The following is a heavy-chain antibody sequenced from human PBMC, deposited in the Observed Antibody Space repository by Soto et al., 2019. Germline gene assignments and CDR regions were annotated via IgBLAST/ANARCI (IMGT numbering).Heavy chain of an antibody. CDR1: GFTFSSYA. V-gene: IGHV3-30-3*01. CDR3: ARDARSSFTTYYYYYGMDV. J-gene: IGHJ6*02. CDR2: ISYDGSNK. D-gene: IGHD6-13*01. Sequence: PGGSLRLSCAASGFTFSSYAMHWVRQAPCKGLEWVAVISYDGSNKYYADSVKGRFTISRDNSKNTLYLQMNSLRAEDTAVYYCARDARSSFTTYYYYYGMDVWGQGTTVTVSS.